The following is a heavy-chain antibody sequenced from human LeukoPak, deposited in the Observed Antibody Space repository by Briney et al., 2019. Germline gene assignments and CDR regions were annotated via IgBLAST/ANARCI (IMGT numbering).Heavy chain of an antibody. V-gene: IGHV3-23*01. J-gene: IGHJ4*02. D-gene: IGHD6-19*01. CDR1: GFTFSFYT. Sequence: GGSLRLSCAASGFTFSFYTMSWVRQAPGKGLEWVSGLSGSGGSTYYSDSVKGRFTISRDNSKNTLYLQIDFLTAEDTAVYYCARSPVAGPPNYFDYLGQGTLVTVSS. CDR3: ARSPVAGPPNYFDY. CDR2: LSGSGGST.